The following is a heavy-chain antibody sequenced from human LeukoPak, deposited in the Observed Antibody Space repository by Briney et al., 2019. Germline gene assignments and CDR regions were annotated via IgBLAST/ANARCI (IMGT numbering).Heavy chain of an antibody. CDR1: GGSISSSSYY. CDR2: IHYSGST. J-gene: IGHJ4*02. V-gene: IGHV4-39*07. Sequence: PSETLSLTCTVSGGSISSSSYYWGWIRQPPGKGLEWIGSIHYSGSTYYNPSLKSRVTISVDTSKNQFSLKLRSVTAADTAVYYCARDSPYGSGEGRDYWGQGTLVTVSS. D-gene: IGHD3-10*01. CDR3: ARDSPYGSGEGRDY.